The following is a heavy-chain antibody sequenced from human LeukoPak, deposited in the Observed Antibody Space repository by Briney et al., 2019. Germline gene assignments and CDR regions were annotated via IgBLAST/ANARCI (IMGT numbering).Heavy chain of an antibody. CDR3: ARVFVVAGDYVGYFDY. J-gene: IGHJ4*02. D-gene: IGHD4-17*01. V-gene: IGHV4-59*12. CDR1: GGSICSYY. CDR2: IYYSGST. Sequence: PSETLSLTCTVSGGSICSYYWSWIRQPPGKGLEWIGYIYYSGSTNYNPSLKSRVTISVDTSKNQFSLKLSSVTAADTAVYYCARVFVVAGDYVGYFDYWGQGTLVTVSS.